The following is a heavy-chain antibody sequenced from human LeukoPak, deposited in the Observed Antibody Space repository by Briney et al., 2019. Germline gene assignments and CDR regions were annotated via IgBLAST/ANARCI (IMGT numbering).Heavy chain of an antibody. J-gene: IGHJ6*03. CDR3: AKDPIPNARVWTYYMDV. CDR1: GFTFSSYA. Sequence: GGSLRLSCAASGFTFSSYAMSWVRQAPGKGLEWVSAISGSGGSTYYADSVKGRFTISRDNSKNTLYLQMNSLRAEDTAVYYCAKDPIPNARVWTYYMDVWGKGTTVTISS. D-gene: IGHD2-8*01. CDR2: ISGSGGST. V-gene: IGHV3-23*01.